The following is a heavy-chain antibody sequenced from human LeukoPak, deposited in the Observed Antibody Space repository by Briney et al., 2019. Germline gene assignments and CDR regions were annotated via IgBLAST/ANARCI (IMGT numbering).Heavy chain of an antibody. CDR3: ARRDKWELLSYYFDY. D-gene: IGHD1-26*01. CDR2: IKQDGSEK. Sequence: GGSLRLSCAASGFTFSSYWMSWVRQAPGKGLEWVANIKQDGSEKYYVDSVKGRFTISRDNAKNSLYLRMNSLRAEDAAVYYCARRDKWELLSYYFDYWGQGTLVTVSS. CDR1: GFTFSSYW. J-gene: IGHJ4*02. V-gene: IGHV3-7*01.